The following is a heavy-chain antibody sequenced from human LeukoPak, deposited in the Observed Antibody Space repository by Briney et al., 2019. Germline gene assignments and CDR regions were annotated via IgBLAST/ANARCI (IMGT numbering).Heavy chain of an antibody. D-gene: IGHD2-15*01. CDR3: ARVFGGVVVAATDY. CDR1: GYTFTSYG. V-gene: IGHV1-18*01. Sequence: ASVKVSCKASGYTFTSYGISWVRQAPGQGLEWMGWISAYNGNTNYAQKLQGRVTMTTDTSTSTAYMELRSLRSDDTAVYYCARVFGGVVVAATDYWGQGTLVTVSS. CDR2: ISAYNGNT. J-gene: IGHJ4*02.